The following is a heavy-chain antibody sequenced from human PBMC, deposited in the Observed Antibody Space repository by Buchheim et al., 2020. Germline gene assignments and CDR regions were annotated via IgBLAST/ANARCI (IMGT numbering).Heavy chain of an antibody. V-gene: IGHV3-23*01. CDR3: AKDQLRYYYDSSGQAPFDY. CDR2: ISGSGGST. J-gene: IGHJ4*02. Sequence: EVQLLESGGGLVQPGGSLRLSCAASGFTFSSYAMSWVRQAPGKGLEWVSAISGSGGSTYYADSVKGRVTISRDNSKNPLYIQMNSLRAEDTAVYYCAKDQLRYYYDSSGQAPFDYWGQGTL. CDR1: GFTFSSYA. D-gene: IGHD3-22*01.